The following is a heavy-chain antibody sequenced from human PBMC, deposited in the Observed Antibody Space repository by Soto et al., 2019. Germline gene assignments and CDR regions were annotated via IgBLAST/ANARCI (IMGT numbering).Heavy chain of an antibody. CDR1: GGSITSTNNY. CDR3: ARHRSYSAFATAAFDI. D-gene: IGHD5-12*01. V-gene: IGHV4-39*01. Sequence: QLQLQESGPGLVKPSETLSLTCTVSGGSITSTNNYWNWIRQAPGKGLEWIGSIDYSGTTYYKVSRKSRVPISVDTSTNQFSLKLSSVTAADTAVYYWARHRSYSAFATAAFDIWGQGTGVTVSS. J-gene: IGHJ3*02. CDR2: IDYSGTT.